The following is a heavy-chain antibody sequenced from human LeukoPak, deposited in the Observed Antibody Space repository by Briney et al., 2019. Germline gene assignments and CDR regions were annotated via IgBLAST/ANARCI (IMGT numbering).Heavy chain of an antibody. CDR2: VYYSGST. CDR1: RDSVSNDKFF. CDR3: ARLGWWDS. Sequence: SETLSLTCTVSRDSVSNDKFFLGWIRPPPGEGLEWIGGVYYSGSTHYNPSLNSRVTISVDTSKNQFSLKLSSVTAADTAVYYCARLGWWDSWGQGTLVTVSS. D-gene: IGHD2-15*01. J-gene: IGHJ4*02. V-gene: IGHV4-39*01.